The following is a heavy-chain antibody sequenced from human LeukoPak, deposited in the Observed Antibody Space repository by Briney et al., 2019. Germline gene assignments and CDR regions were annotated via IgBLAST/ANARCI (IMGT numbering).Heavy chain of an antibody. CDR1: GGSISSGNYY. CDR3: ARGSPRGVRYFDPNNWFDP. J-gene: IGHJ5*02. D-gene: IGHD3-9*01. CDR2: IYASGIT. V-gene: IGHV4-61*02. Sequence: SETLSLTCTVSGGSISSGNYYWSWIRLPAGKGLEWIGRIYASGITKYNPSLKSRVTISVDTSENQFSLKLSSVTAADTAVYYCARGSPRGVRYFDPNNWFDPWGQGTLVTVSS.